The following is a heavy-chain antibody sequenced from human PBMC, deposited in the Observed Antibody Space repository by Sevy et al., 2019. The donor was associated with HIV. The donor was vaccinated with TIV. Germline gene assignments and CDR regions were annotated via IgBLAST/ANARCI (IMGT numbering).Heavy chain of an antibody. Sequence: GGSLRLSCAASGFTFSNAWMSWVRQAPGKGLEWVGRIKSKTDGGTTDYATPVKGRFTISRDDSKNTLYLQMNSLKTEDTAVYYCTTSFPGYGFYYFDYWGQGTLVTVSS. D-gene: IGHD5-18*01. V-gene: IGHV3-15*01. CDR2: IKSKTDGGTT. CDR3: TTSFPGYGFYYFDY. J-gene: IGHJ4*02. CDR1: GFTFSNAW.